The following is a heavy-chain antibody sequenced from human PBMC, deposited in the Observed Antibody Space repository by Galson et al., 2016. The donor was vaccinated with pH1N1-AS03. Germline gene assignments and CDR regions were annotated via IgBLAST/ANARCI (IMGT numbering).Heavy chain of an antibody. CDR1: GYSLSDLS. CDR3: AEYSDSDEAFDI. J-gene: IGHJ3*02. D-gene: IGHD4-11*01. Sequence: SVKVSCKVSGYSLSDLSIHLVRQAPGRGLEWMGGFDLEEDVILYAQKFQGRVTMTEDTSTNTAYMEVSRLRSEDTAIYYCAEYSDSDEAFDIWGQGTMVTVSS. CDR2: FDLEEDVI. V-gene: IGHV1-24*01.